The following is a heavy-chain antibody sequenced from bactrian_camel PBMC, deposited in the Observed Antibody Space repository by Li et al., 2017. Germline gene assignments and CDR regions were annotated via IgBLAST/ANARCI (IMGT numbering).Heavy chain of an antibody. CDR2: IDFDGTP. D-gene: IGHD7*01. J-gene: IGHJ6*01. CDR1: PSTYEYV. CDR3: ATGTRLSRPWHVSRETGW. Sequence: QLVESGGGSVQAGGSLTISCEASPSTYEYVMGWFRQSPGDEREGVAAIDFDGTPTYAQSVKGRFTNSRDNAKNTVYLQMNSLQPEDTNVYYCATGTRLSRPWHVSRETGWWGQGTQVTVS. V-gene: IGHV3S53*01.